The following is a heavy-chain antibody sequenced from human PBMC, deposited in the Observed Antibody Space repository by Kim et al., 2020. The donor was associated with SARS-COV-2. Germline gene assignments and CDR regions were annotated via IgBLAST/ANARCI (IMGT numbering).Heavy chain of an antibody. CDR1: GFTFNNAG. Sequence: GGSLRLSCTASGFTFNNAGMSWVRQAPGKGLEWVCRIKTKSVGGTTDDAVHVKDRFIVTSADSKAILHLQMSNLKTEDTAVYYCVVDKDLWADSQFNDWGQGALFTLSS. J-gene: IGHJ4*02. CDR3: VVDKDLWADSQFND. CDR2: IKTKSVGGTT. D-gene: IGHD3-3*01. V-gene: IGHV3-15*01.